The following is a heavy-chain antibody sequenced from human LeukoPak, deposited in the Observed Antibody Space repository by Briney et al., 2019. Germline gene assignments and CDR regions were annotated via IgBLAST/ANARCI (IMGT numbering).Heavy chain of an antibody. V-gene: IGHV3-23*01. CDR3: AEDAYGFDAFDI. CDR2: ISGSGGST. D-gene: IGHD4-17*01. Sequence: PGGSLRLSCAASGFTFSSYAMSWVRQAPGKGLEWASAISGSGGSTYYADSVKGRFTISRDNSKNTLYLQMNSLRAEDTAVYYCAEDAYGFDAFDIWGQGTMVTVSS. CDR1: GFTFSSYA. J-gene: IGHJ3*02.